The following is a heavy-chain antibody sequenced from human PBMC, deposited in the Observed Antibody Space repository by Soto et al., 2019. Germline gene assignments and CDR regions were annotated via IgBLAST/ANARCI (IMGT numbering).Heavy chain of an antibody. V-gene: IGHV3-30*18. J-gene: IGHJ3*02. Sequence: ESGGGVVQPGRSLRLSCAASGFTFNSYGMHWVRQAPGKGLEWVAVISYIGSNKYYGDSVKGRFTISRDNSKNSLYLQMNSLRAEDTAVYYCAKDQSGSVNAFDIWGQGTMVTVSP. CDR3: AKDQSGSVNAFDI. D-gene: IGHD6-25*01. CDR2: ISYIGSNK. CDR1: GFTFNSYG.